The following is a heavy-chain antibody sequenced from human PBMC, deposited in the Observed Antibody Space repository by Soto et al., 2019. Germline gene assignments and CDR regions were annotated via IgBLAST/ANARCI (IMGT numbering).Heavy chain of an antibody. D-gene: IGHD6-13*01. CDR1: GGSISSYY. Sequence: QVQLQESGPGLVKPSETLSLTCTVSGGSISSYYWSWIRQPPGKGLEWIGYIYYSGSTNYNPSLKSRVTISVDTSKNQFSLKLRSVTAADTAVYYCARAKAPLYSSSWYWFDPWGQGTLVTVSS. V-gene: IGHV4-59*08. J-gene: IGHJ5*02. CDR3: ARAKAPLYSSSWYWFDP. CDR2: IYYSGST.